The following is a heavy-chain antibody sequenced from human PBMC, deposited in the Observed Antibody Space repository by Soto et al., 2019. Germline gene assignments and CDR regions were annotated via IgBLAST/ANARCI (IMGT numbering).Heavy chain of an antibody. J-gene: IGHJ4*02. CDR3: AKRGIVVVTSNTSFDS. Sequence: GGSLRLSCVASGFTFSSYAMSWVRQPPGEWLEWVSGISDSGGSTYYADSVKGRFTISRDTSKNTLYLQMNSLGAEDTAVYYCAKRGIVVVTSNTSFDSWGQGTLVTVSS. V-gene: IGHV3-23*01. CDR1: GFTFSSYA. D-gene: IGHD3-22*01. CDR2: ISDSGGST.